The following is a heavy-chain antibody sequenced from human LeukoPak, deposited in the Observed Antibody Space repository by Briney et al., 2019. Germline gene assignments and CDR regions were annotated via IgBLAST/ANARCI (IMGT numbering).Heavy chain of an antibody. CDR3: AGEVVRDVSGVDYTWLDP. V-gene: IGHV3-33*01. J-gene: IGHJ5*02. Sequence: GGSLRLSCPASGFNFNTYGMHGVRQTPGKGLEWVAVIWHDGSDEYYADYVKGRFTISRDNSKSLVYLQMDSLRDEDTAVYYCAGEVVRDVSGVDYTWLDPWGQGTLVFVS. CDR2: IWHDGSDE. D-gene: IGHD2-8*01. CDR1: GFNFNTYG.